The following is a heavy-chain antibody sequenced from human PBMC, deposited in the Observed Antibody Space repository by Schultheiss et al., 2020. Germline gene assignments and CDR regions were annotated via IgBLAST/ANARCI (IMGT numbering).Heavy chain of an antibody. CDR1: GYTFTGYY. Sequence: ASVKVSCKASGYTFTGYYMHWVRQAPGQGLEWMGWINPNSGGTNYAQKFQGWVTMTRDTSISTAYMELSRLRSDDTAVYYCARGIAAAGYYGMDVWGQGTTVTVSS. V-gene: IGHV1-2*04. CDR2: INPNSGGT. D-gene: IGHD6-13*01. J-gene: IGHJ6*02. CDR3: ARGIAAAGYYGMDV.